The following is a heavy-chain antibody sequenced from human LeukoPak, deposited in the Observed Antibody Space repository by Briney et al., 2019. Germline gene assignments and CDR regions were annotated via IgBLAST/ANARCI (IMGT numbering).Heavy chain of an antibody. J-gene: IGHJ6*02. CDR1: GFTFEDYG. CDR2: FNWNGGST. CDR3: ARGWELSHLGMDV. V-gene: IGHV3-20*01. Sequence: GGSLTLPCTPSGFTFEDYGMICARQSPGKGLEWVSCFNWNGGSTGYADSVTGRFTISRDNAKNSLYLQMHSLRAEATALYHCARGWELSHLGMDVWGQGTTVTVSS. D-gene: IGHD1-26*01.